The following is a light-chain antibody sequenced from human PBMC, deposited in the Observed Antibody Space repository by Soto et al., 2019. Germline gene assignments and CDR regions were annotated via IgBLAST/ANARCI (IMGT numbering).Light chain of an antibody. Sequence: EIVLTQSPGTLSLSPGERATLSCRASQSVSSSYLAWYQQKPGQAPSLLIYGASSRATGIPDRFSGVGSGKDFPLTISRLEPEDCAVYFCQPYGRSPLTFGGGTKGEIK. CDR1: QSVSSSY. V-gene: IGKV3-20*01. J-gene: IGKJ4*01. CDR2: GAS. CDR3: QPYGRSPLT.